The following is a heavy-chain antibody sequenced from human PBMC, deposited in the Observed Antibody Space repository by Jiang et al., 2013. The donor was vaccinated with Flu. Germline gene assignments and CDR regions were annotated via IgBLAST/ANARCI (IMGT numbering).Heavy chain of an antibody. CDR3: ARLGGAAVGRAFDY. J-gene: IGHJ4*02. Sequence: TLSLTCTVSGGSISSSSYYWVWIRQPPGKGLEWIGRIYYTGSTYYTPSLKSRVTISVDTSKNQFSLTLSSVSAADTAVYYCARLGGAAVGRAFDYWGQGTLVTVSS. V-gene: IGHV4-39*01. D-gene: IGHD6-13*01. CDR1: GGSISSSSYY. CDR2: IYYTGST.